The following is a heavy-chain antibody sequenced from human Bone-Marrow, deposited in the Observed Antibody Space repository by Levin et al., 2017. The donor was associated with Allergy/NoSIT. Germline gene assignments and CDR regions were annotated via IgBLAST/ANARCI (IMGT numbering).Heavy chain of an antibody. J-gene: IGHJ4*02. Sequence: SETLSLTCTVSGGSISSSSYYWGWIRQTPGKGLEWIGNIYYSGSTYYNPSLKSRVTISVDTSKSQFSLKLSSVTAADTAVYYCARGVGHCSGGSCYSPDYWGQGTLVTVSS. CDR1: GGSISSSSYY. D-gene: IGHD2-15*01. CDR3: ARGVGHCSGGSCYSPDY. V-gene: IGHV4-39*07. CDR2: IYYSGST.